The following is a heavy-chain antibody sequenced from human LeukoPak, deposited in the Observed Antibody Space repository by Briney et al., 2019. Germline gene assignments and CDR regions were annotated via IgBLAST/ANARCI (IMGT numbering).Heavy chain of an antibody. CDR2: IYYSGST. CDR3: ARGRLVKANDYGDYDFNYFDY. Sequence: SQTLSLTCTVSGGSISSGDYYWSWIRQPPGKGLEWIGYIYYSGSTYYNPSLKSRVTIPVDTSKNQFSLKLSSVTAADTAVYYCARGRLVKANDYGDYDFNYFDYWGQGTLVTVSS. V-gene: IGHV4-30-4*01. CDR1: GGSISSGDYY. D-gene: IGHD4-17*01. J-gene: IGHJ4*02.